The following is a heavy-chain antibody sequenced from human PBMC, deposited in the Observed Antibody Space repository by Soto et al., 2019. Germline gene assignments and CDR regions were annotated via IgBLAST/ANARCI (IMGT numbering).Heavy chain of an antibody. CDR2: IVVGSGNT. D-gene: IGHD3-22*01. CDR1: GFTFTSSA. Sequence: GASVKVSCKASGFTFTSSAVQWVRQARGQRLEWIGWIVVGSGNTNHAQKFQERVTITRDMSTSTAYMELSSLRSEDTAVYYCAASRPDQGYSAIDYWGQGTLVTVSS. V-gene: IGHV1-58*01. J-gene: IGHJ4*02. CDR3: AASRPDQGYSAIDY.